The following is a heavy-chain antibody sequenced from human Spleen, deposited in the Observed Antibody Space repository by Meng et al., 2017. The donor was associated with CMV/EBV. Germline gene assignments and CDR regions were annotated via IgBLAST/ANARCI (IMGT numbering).Heavy chain of an antibody. V-gene: IGHV1-69*05. J-gene: IGHJ4*02. CDR3: ARGPSTAFWSGYSDY. CDR1: GGGFSSYT. CDR2: IIPIFLTP. D-gene: IGHD3-3*01. Sequence: SVKVSCKASGGGFSSYTISWVRQAPGQGLEWMGGIIPIFLTPNYAQKFQDRLTITTDESTSTAYMELSSLRSEDTAVYYCARGPSTAFWSGYSDYWGQGTLVTVSS.